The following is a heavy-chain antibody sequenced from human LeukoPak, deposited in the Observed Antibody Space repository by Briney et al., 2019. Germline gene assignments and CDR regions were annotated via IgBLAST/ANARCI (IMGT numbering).Heavy chain of an antibody. CDR3: ARDRMDIVATTIGSFDY. CDR2: IIPIFGTA. Sequence: GASVKVSCKASGGTFSSYAIIWVRQAPGQGLEWMGRIIPIFGTANYAQKFQGRVTITTDESTSTAYMELSSLRSEDTAVYYCARDRMDIVATTIGSFDYWGQGTLVTVSS. CDR1: GGTFSSYA. V-gene: IGHV1-69*05. D-gene: IGHD5-12*01. J-gene: IGHJ4*02.